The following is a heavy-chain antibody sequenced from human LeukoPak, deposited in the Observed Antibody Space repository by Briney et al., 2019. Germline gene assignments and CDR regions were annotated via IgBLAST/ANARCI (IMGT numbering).Heavy chain of an antibody. D-gene: IGHD1-26*01. CDR2: IIPIFGTA. J-gene: IGHJ4*02. V-gene: IGHV1-69*13. CDR3: ARGSRSYDY. CDR1: GYTFTTYD. Sequence: GASVKVSCKASGYTFTTYDITWVRQATGQGLEWMGGIIPIFGTANYAQKFQGRVTITADESTRTAYMELSSLRSEDTAVYYCARGSRSYDYWGQGTLVTVTS.